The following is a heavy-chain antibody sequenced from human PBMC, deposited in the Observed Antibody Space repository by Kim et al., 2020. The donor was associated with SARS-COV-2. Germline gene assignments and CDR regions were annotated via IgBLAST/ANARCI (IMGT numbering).Heavy chain of an antibody. D-gene: IGHD1-26*01. CDR3: ATGRIVGASKP. J-gene: IGHJ5*02. Sequence: ANYAKKFQGRVTITADKSTSTAYMELSSLRSEDTAVYYCATGRIVGASKPWGQGTLVTVSS. V-gene: IGHV1-69*04. CDR2: A.